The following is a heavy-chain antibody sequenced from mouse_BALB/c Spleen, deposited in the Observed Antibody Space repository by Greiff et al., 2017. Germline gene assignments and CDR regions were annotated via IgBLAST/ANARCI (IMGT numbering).Heavy chain of an antibody. CDR1: GYAFSSYW. J-gene: IGHJ2*01. V-gene: IGHV1-80*01. CDR3: ARDDGYYNFDY. CDR2: IYPGDGDT. D-gene: IGHD2-3*01. Sequence: VQLQQSGAELVRPGSSVKISCKASGYAFSSYWMNWVKQRPGQGLEWIGQIYPGDGDTNYNGKFKGKATLTADKSSSTAYMQLSSLTSEDSAVYFCARDDGYYNFDYWGQGTTLTVSS.